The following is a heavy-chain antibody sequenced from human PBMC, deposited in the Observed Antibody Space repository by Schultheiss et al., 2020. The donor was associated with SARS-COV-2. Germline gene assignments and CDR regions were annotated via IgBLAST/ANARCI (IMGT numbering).Heavy chain of an antibody. J-gene: IGHJ4*02. Sequence: GESLKISCAASGFTFSNFGMHWVRQAPGKGLEWVAVISYDGNNKYYSDSVKGRFTISRDNSKNTLYLQMNSLRAEDTAVYYCAKDSAVWVVAAIRDWGQGNLVTVSS. V-gene: IGHV3-30*18. CDR2: ISYDGNNK. CDR3: AKDSAVWVVAAIRD. CDR1: GFTFSNFG. D-gene: IGHD2-21*02.